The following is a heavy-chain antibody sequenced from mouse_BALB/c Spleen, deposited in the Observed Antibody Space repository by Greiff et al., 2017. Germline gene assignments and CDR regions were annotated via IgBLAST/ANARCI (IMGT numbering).Heavy chain of an antibody. CDR1: GFSLTSYG. D-gene: IGHD2-1*01. CDR2: IWSGGST. Sequence: VQLVESGPGLVQPSQSLSITCTVSGFSLTSYGVHWVRQSPGKGLEWLGVIWSGGSTDYNAAFISRLSISKDNSKSQVFFKMNSLQANDTAIYYCARNPYGNYPWFAYWGQGTLVTVSA. J-gene: IGHJ3*01. CDR3: ARNPYGNYPWFAY. V-gene: IGHV2-2*02.